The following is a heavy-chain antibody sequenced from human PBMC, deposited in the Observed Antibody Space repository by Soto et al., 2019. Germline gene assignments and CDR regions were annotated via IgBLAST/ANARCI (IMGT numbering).Heavy chain of an antibody. CDR2: IYHSGST. Sequence: PSETLSLTCAVSGGSISSSNWWSWVRQPPGKGLEWIGEIYHSGSTNYNPSLKSRVTISVDKSKNQFSLKLSSVTAADTAVYYCARVGITARVYYYGMDVWGQGTTVTVS. CDR1: GGSISSSNW. D-gene: IGHD5-18*01. CDR3: ARVGITARVYYYGMDV. J-gene: IGHJ6*02. V-gene: IGHV4-4*02.